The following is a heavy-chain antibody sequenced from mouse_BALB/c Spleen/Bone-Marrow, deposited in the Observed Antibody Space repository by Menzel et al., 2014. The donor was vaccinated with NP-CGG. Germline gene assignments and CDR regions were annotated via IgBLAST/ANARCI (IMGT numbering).Heavy chain of an antibody. V-gene: IGHV1S22*01. CDR1: GYTFTSYW. CDR3: TIYAYAY. J-gene: IGHJ3*01. Sequence: LQQSGSELVRPGASVKLSCKASGYTFTSYWGHWVKQRPGQGLEWIGNIYPGSGSPNYDERFKSKATLTVDTSSSTAYMQLSSLTSEDSAVYYCTIYAYAYWGQGTLVTVSA. D-gene: IGHD2-12*01. CDR2: IYPGSGSP.